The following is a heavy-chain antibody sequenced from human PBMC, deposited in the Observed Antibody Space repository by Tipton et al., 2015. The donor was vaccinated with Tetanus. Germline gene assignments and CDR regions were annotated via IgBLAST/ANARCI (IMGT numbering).Heavy chain of an antibody. D-gene: IGHD3-3*01. Sequence: TLSLTCTVSGGSIRGGTFYWGWIRQPPGKGLEGIGSIYESGDTYYIPSLKSRVTISVDTSKNQFSLNLNSMAAADTGVYYCARHQSGYFTPFDYWGQGNLVTVSS. CDR3: ARHQSGYFTPFDY. CDR1: GGSIRGGTFY. J-gene: IGHJ4*02. V-gene: IGHV4-39*01. CDR2: IYESGDT.